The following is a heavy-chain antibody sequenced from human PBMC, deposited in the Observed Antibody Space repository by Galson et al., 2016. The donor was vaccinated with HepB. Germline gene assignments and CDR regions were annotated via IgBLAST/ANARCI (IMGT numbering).Heavy chain of an antibody. J-gene: IGHJ4*02. V-gene: IGHV3-53*01. D-gene: IGHD3-22*01. CDR2: FYNGGNI. CDR3: AGTSGSYYGPFDF. Sequence: SLRLSCAASGLTVSSDLMTWVRRPPGKGLELVSLFYNGGNIYYADSVKGRFTISRDNSKNTLYLHMSSLRVEDTAVYYCAGTSGSYYGPFDFWGQGTLVIVSS. CDR1: GLTVSSDL.